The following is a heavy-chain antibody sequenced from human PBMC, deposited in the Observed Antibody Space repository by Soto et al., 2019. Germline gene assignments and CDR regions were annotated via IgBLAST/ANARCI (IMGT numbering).Heavy chain of an antibody. D-gene: IGHD2-2*01. V-gene: IGHV3-30-3*01. CDR3: AIRLIVVVPAWFGP. J-gene: IGHJ5*02. CDR1: GFTFSSYA. CDR2: ISYDGSNK. Sequence: PGGSPRLSCAASGFTFSSYAMHWVRQAPGKGLEWVAVISYDGSNKYYADSVKGRFTSSRDNSKNTLYLQMNSLRAEDMVVYYWAIRLIVVVPAWFGPRGQGTL.